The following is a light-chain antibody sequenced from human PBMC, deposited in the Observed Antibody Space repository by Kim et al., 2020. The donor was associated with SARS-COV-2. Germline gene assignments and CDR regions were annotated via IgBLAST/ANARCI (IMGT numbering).Light chain of an antibody. CDR3: QQYDNY. CDR1: QSNSMW. CDR2: KAS. J-gene: IGKJ2*01. V-gene: IGKV1-5*03. Sequence: YTRSESVGDRVIITCRASQSNSMWLAWYQQKPGKAPKLLISKASSLQSGVPSRFSGSGSGTEFTLTISSLQPDDFGTYYCQQYDNYFGQGTKLEI.